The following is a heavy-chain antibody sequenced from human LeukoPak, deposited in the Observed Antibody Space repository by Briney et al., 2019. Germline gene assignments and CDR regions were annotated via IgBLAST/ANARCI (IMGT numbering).Heavy chain of an antibody. J-gene: IGHJ4*02. CDR1: GGSISIFY. CDR2: ISYNGGTT. Sequence: KPSETLSLTCTVSGGSISIFYWTWIRQPPGEGLEWIGFISYNGGTTHYNPSLKSRVTMSVATSYNQFSLRLSSVTASDTAIYYCARHSEASPHYFDYWGQGALVTVSS. D-gene: IGHD1-26*01. CDR3: ARHSEASPHYFDY. V-gene: IGHV4-59*08.